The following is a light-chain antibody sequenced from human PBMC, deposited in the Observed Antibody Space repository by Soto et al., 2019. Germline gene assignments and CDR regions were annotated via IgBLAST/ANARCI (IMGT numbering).Light chain of an antibody. CDR3: AAWDDSLNGWV. Sequence: SESSSNIGSNPVNWYQQLPGTAPKLLIYNSNQRPSGVPDRFSGSKSGTSASLAISGLQPEDEADCYCAAWDDSLNGWVFGGGTKVTVL. CDR2: NSN. CDR1: SSNIGSNP. J-gene: IGLJ3*02. V-gene: IGLV1-44*01.